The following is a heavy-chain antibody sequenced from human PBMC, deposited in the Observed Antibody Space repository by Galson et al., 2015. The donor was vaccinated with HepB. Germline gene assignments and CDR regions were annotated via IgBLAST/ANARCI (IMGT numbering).Heavy chain of an antibody. D-gene: IGHD2-21*02. V-gene: IGHV1-18*01. Sequence: QSGAEVKKPGESLKVSCKASGYTFTSYGISWVRQAPGQGLEWMGWISAYNGNTNYAQKLQGRVTMTTDTSTSTAYMELRSLRSDDTAVYYCARDPPGDCGGDCYSDYWGQGTLVTVSS. CDR3: ARDPPGDCGGDCYSDY. CDR2: ISAYNGNT. J-gene: IGHJ4*02. CDR1: GYTFTSYG.